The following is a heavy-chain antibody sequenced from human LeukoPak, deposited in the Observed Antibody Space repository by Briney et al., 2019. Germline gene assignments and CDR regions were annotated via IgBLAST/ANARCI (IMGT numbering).Heavy chain of an antibody. J-gene: IGHJ4*02. V-gene: IGHV3-74*01. CDR1: GFTFSTYW. D-gene: IGHD1-1*01. Sequence: GGSLRLSCAASGFTFSTYWMHWVRQVPGKGLVWVSRINSDGSSTFYVDSVKGRFTISRDNAKNTLSLLMNSLRPEDTAVYYCARDGGWNDVGMISWGQGTLVTVSS. CDR3: ARDGGWNDVGMIS. CDR2: INSDGSST.